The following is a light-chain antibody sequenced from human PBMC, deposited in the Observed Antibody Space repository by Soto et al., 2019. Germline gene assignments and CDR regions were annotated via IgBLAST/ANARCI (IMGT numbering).Light chain of an antibody. V-gene: IGKV1-8*01. CDR1: QGISSY. CDR2: AAS. Sequence: AIRMTQSPSSFSASTGDRVTITCRASQGISSYLAWYQQKPGKAPKLLIYAASTLQSGVPSRFSGSGSGTDFTLTISCLQSEDVATYYCQKYNSAPLSFGGGTKVDIK. J-gene: IGKJ4*01. CDR3: QKYNSAPLS.